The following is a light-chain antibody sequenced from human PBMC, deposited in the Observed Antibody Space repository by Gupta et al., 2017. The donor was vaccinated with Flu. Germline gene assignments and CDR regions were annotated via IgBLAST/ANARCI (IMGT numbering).Light chain of an antibody. CDR3: SSYAGSNNWV. CDR2: EVS. V-gene: IGLV2-8*01. CDR1: SSDVGGYKY. J-gene: IGLJ3*02. Sequence: SVTISCTGTSSDVGGYKYVSWYQQHPGKAPKVMIYEVSKRPSGVPDRFSGSKSDNTASLTVSGLQAEDEADYYCSSYAGSNNWVFGGGTKLTVL.